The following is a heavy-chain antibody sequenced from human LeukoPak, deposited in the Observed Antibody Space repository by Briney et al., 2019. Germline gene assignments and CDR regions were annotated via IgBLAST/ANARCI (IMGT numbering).Heavy chain of an antibody. CDR3: VRVRDGYNDAYDI. D-gene: IGHD5-24*01. CDR2: IIPIFGTA. CDR1: GGTFSSYA. V-gene: IGHV1-69*13. Sequence: GASVKVSCKASGGTFSSYAISWVRQAPGQGLEWMGGIIPIFGTANYAQKFQGRVTITADESTSTAYMELSSLRSEDTAVYYCVRVRDGYNDAYDIWGQGTMVTVPS. J-gene: IGHJ3*02.